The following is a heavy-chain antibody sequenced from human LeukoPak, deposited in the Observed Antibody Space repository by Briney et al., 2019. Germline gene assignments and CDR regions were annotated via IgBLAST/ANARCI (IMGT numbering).Heavy chain of an antibody. V-gene: IGHV3-23*01. CDR2: ISTSGESA. Sequence: GGSLRLSCPVSGFTFSSYAMSWVRQAPRRGLEWVSVISTSGESAYYADSVKGRFTISRDNSENTLYLQMNSLRAEDTAVYYCAKDRGSGYHYFDYWGQGTLVTVSS. CDR1: GFTFSSYA. D-gene: IGHD3-22*01. J-gene: IGHJ4*02. CDR3: AKDRGSGYHYFDY.